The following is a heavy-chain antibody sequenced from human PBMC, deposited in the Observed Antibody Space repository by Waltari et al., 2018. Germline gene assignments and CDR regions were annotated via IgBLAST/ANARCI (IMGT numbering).Heavy chain of an antibody. Sequence: QVQLVQSGAEVKKPGSSVKVSCKASGGTFSSYAISWVRQAPGQGLEWMGRIIPILGIANYAQKFQGRVTITADKSTSTAYMELSSLRSEDTAVYYCAGFNCSSTSCYGLAVDYWGQGTLVTVSS. V-gene: IGHV1-69*04. J-gene: IGHJ4*02. CDR2: IIPILGIA. CDR3: AGFNCSSTSCYGLAVDY. CDR1: GGTFSSYA. D-gene: IGHD2-2*01.